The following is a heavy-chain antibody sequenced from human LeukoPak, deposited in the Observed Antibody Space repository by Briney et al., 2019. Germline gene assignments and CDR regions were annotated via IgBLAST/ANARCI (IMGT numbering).Heavy chain of an antibody. CDR2: IIPFFGTA. J-gene: IGHJ6*03. D-gene: IGHD1-26*01. CDR1: GGTFSSYA. CDR3: ARVGGWGRGSRLGLYYYYYMDV. Sequence: SVKVSCKASGGTFSSYAISWVRQAPGQGLEWMGGIIPFFGTANYAQKFQGRVTITADESTSTAYMELSSLRSEDTAVYYCARVGGWGRGSRLGLYYYYYMDVWGKGTTVTVSS. V-gene: IGHV1-69*13.